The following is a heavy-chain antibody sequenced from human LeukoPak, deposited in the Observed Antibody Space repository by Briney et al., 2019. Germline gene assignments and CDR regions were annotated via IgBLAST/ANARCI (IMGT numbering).Heavy chain of an antibody. V-gene: IGHV3-33*01. CDR1: GFTFSSYG. J-gene: IGHJ3*02. CDR3: ARDEVVCSYGFWHAFDI. D-gene: IGHD5-18*01. Sequence: PGRSLRLSCAASGFTFSSYGMHWVRQAPGKGLEWVAVIWYDGSNKYYADSVKGRFTISRDNAKNSLYLQMNSLRAEDTAVYYCARDEVVCSYGFWHAFDIWGQGTMVTVSS. CDR2: IWYDGSNK.